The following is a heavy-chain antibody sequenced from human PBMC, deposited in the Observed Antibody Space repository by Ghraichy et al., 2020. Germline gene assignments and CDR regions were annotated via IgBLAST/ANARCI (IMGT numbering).Heavy chain of an antibody. CDR1: GFTFTAYW. D-gene: IGHD6-6*01. J-gene: IGHJ4*02. CDR3: ARIGYSSSSFDY. Sequence: GESLNISCAASGFTFTAYWMSWVRQAPGKGLQWVANIKQDGSQKDYGDSVKGRFTISRDNAEKSVYLQMNSLRAEDTAVYYCARIGYSSSSFDYWGQGTLVTVSS. V-gene: IGHV3-7*01. CDR2: IKQDGSQK.